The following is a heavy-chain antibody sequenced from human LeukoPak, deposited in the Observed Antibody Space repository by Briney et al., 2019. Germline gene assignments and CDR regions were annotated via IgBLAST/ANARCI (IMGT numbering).Heavy chain of an antibody. V-gene: IGHV3-30*04. CDR1: GFTFSSYA. CDR2: ISYDGRNK. CDR3: ARDGYDLDTPMVSTIFDY. D-gene: IGHD5-18*01. J-gene: IGHJ4*02. Sequence: AGRSLRLSCAASGFTFSSYAMHWVRQAPGKGLEWVAVISYDGRNKYYADSVKGRFSISRGNSKSTLYLQMNSLRVEDTAVYYCARDGYDLDTPMVSTIFDYWGQGTLVTVSS.